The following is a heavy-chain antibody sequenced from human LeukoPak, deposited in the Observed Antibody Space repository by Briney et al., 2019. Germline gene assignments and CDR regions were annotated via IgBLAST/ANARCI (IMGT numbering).Heavy chain of an antibody. V-gene: IGHV4-39*02. CDR2: VYYGRSP. Sequence: SETLSLTCTDSGDSISRSTYYWAWIRQPPGKGLEWIGSVYYGRSPYFNPSLESRATISVDTSKNHFSLKMSSVTAADTAVYYCARSSGTGTFSYWGQGTLVTVSS. CDR1: GDSISRSTYY. CDR3: ARSSGTGTFSY. D-gene: IGHD6-25*01. J-gene: IGHJ4*02.